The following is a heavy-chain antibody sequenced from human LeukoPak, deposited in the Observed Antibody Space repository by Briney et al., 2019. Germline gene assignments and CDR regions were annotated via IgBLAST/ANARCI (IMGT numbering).Heavy chain of an antibody. CDR3: AKGTRVSCSGATCYEFDH. V-gene: IGHV3-7*03. Sequence: GGSLRLSCATSGFTFSSYWMSWVRQAPGKGLEWVAPIKQDGNEKFYVDSVKGRITISRDNSKNTVFLQINSLRAEDTALYYCAKGTRVSCSGATCYEFDHWGQGTLVTVSS. D-gene: IGHD2-2*01. CDR2: IKQDGNEK. CDR1: GFTFSSYW. J-gene: IGHJ4*02.